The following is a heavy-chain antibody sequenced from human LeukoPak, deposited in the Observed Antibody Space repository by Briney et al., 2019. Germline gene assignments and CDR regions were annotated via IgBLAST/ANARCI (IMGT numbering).Heavy chain of an antibody. CDR2: IYPGDSDT. CDR1: GYNFTTYW. CDR3: ARLFRVGTFDY. Sequence: GESLKISCKGSGYNFTTYWIGWVRQMPGKGLELMGIIYPGDSDTRYSPSFQGQVTISADKSISTAYLQWSSLKASDTAMYYCARLFRVGTFDYWGQGALVTVSS. V-gene: IGHV5-51*01. D-gene: IGHD3-3*01. J-gene: IGHJ4*02.